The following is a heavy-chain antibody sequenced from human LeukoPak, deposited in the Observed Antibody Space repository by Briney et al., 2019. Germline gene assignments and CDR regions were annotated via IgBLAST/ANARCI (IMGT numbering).Heavy chain of an antibody. Sequence: SETLSLTCTVSGGSISSYYWSWIRQPPGKGLEWIGYIYYSGSTNYNPYLKSRVTISVDTSKNQFSLKLSSVTAADTAVYYCARGPAWAYCGGDCPPRGAFDIRGQGTMVTVSS. D-gene: IGHD2-21*02. V-gene: IGHV4-59*01. CDR3: ARGPAWAYCGGDCPPRGAFDI. CDR1: GGSISSYY. J-gene: IGHJ3*02. CDR2: IYYSGST.